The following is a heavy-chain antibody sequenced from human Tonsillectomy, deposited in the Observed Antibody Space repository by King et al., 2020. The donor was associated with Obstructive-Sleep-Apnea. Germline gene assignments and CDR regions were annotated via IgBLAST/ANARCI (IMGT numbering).Heavy chain of an antibody. CDR1: GFTFSSYA. CDR3: ARCHRWDITEGYFDY. D-gene: IGHD1-20*01. V-gene: IGHV3-30*04. J-gene: IGHJ4*02. CDR2: ISYDGSNK. Sequence: VQLVESGGGVVQPGRSLRLSCAASGFTFSSYAMHWVRQAPGKGLEWVAVISYDGSNKYYADSVKGRFTISRDNSKNTLYLQMNSLRAEDTAVYYCARCHRWDITEGYFDYWGQGTLVTVSS.